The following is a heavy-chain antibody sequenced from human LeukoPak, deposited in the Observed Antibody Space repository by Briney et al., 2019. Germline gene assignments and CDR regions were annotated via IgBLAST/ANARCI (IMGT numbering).Heavy chain of an antibody. J-gene: IGHJ4*02. CDR3: ARGYSSGYRVDY. CDR2: INSDGSRT. V-gene: IGHV3-74*01. CDR1: GFTFSSYW. D-gene: IGHD3-22*01. Sequence: GGSLRLSCAASGFTFSSYWMHWVRHAPGKGLVWVSRINSDGSRTTYADSVKGRFTISIDNAKNTLYLQMNSLRAEDTAVYYCARGYSSGYRVDYWGQGTLVTVSS.